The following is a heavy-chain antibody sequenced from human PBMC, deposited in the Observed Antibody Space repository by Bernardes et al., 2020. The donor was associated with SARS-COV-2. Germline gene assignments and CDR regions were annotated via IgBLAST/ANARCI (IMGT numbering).Heavy chain of an antibody. D-gene: IGHD3-3*01. CDR3: ARGYPRFDF. CDR2: VYHSGST. Sequence: SETLSLTCSVSNGSISSGAYSWNWIRQPPGQGLEWIGYVYHSGSTFYNPSLKSRVTISLDRSKNQFSLSLSSVTAADSAVYYCARGYPRFDFWGQGILVSVSS. J-gene: IGHJ4*02. CDR1: NGSISSGAYS. V-gene: IGHV4-30-2*01.